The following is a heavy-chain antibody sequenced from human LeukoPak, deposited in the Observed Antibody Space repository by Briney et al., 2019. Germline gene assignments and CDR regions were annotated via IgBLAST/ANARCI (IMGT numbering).Heavy chain of an antibody. CDR1: GFTVSNNY. CDR3: VRDQNY. Sequence: SGGSLRLSCAASGFTVSNNYMSWARQGPGKGLEWVSLIDSGGGAHYADSVKGRFIISRDNSQNTLYLQMNSPRVEDTAVYYCVRDQNYWGQGTLVTVSS. J-gene: IGHJ4*02. CDR2: IDSGGGA. V-gene: IGHV3-66*01.